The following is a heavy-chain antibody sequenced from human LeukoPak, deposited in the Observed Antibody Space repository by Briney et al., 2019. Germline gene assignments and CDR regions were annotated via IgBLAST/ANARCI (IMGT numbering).Heavy chain of an antibody. CDR2: IYYSGST. D-gene: IGHD1-26*01. CDR3: ARVGPYRELLIHY. Sequence: PSQTLSLTCTVSGGSISSGDYYWSWIRQHPGKGLEWIGYIYYSGSTYYNPSLKSRVTISVDTSKNQFSLKLSSVTAADTAVYYCARVGPYRELLIHYWGQGTLVTVSS. V-gene: IGHV4-31*03. J-gene: IGHJ4*02. CDR1: GGSISSGDYY.